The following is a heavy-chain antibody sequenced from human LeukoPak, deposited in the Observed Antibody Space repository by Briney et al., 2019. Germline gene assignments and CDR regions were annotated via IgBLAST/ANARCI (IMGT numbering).Heavy chain of an antibody. J-gene: IGHJ4*02. CDR2: INHSGYT. V-gene: IGHV4-61*05. CDR3: TRMTTGHDC. D-gene: IGHD4-17*01. CDR1: GGSISSNNYY. Sequence: PSETLSLTCTVSGGSISSNNYYWSWVRQTPGKGLEWIGEINHSGYTNDSPSLKSRVTLSIDTSRKQFSLNLRSVTVADTGIYYCTRMTTGHDCWGQGTLVTVSS.